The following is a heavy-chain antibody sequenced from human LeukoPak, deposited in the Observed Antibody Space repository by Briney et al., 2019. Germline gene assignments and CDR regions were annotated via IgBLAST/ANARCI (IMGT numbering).Heavy chain of an antibody. V-gene: IGHV4-4*02. Sequence: PSGTLSLTCAVSGGSISSGNWWTWVRQPPGKGLEWIGEIYHSGTTNYNPSLKSRITISVDKSKNQYSLKLSSVTAADTAVYYCARAPGTVTYRFDYWGQGTLVTVSS. CDR3: ARAPGTVTYRFDY. CDR2: IYHSGTT. D-gene: IGHD2-21*02. J-gene: IGHJ4*02. CDR1: GGSISSGNW.